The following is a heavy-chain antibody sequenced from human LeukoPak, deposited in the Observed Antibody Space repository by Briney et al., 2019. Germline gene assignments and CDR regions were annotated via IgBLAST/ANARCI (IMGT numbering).Heavy chain of an antibody. CDR3: ARDHYSSGWPFDY. Sequence: ASVKVSCKVSGYTLTELSMHWVRQAPGQGLEWMGWINPNSGGTDYAQKFQGRVTMTRDTSISTVYMDLSRLRSDDTAKYYCARDHYSSGWPFDYWGQGTLLTVSS. V-gene: IGHV1-2*02. J-gene: IGHJ4*02. D-gene: IGHD6-19*01. CDR2: INPNSGGT. CDR1: GYTLTELS.